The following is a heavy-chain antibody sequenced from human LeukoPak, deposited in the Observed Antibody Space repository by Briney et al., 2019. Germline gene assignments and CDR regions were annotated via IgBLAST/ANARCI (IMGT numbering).Heavy chain of an antibody. D-gene: IGHD3-22*01. CDR1: GFIFNNYG. CDR2: ISNDGGGT. CDR3: AKGSSGYFADL. Sequence: GGSLRLSCAASGFIFNNYGLIWVRQAPGKGLEWVSAISNDGGGTNYADFVRGRFTISRDNSKNTLFLQMNSLRAEDTALYYCAKGSSGYFADLWGQGTLVTVSS. V-gene: IGHV3-23*01. J-gene: IGHJ5*02.